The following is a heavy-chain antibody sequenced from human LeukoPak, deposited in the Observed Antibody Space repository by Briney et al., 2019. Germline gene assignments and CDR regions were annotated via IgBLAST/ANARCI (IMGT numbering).Heavy chain of an antibody. CDR1: RGSISSYY. CDR3: ARAIGSYCSSTSCYSSYYYYYMDV. CDR2: IYYSGST. J-gene: IGHJ6*03. V-gene: IGHV4-39*01. D-gene: IGHD2-2*01. Sequence: SETLSLTCSVSRGSISSYYWGWIRQPPGKGLEWIGSIYYSGSTYYNPSLKSRVTISVDTSKNQFSLKLSSVTAADTAVYYCARAIGSYCSSTSCYSSYYYYYMDVWGKGTTVTISS.